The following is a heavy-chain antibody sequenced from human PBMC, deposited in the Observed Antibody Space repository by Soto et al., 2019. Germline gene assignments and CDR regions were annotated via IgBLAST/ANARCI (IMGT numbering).Heavy chain of an antibody. J-gene: IGHJ6*02. V-gene: IGHV2-70*01. Sequence: SGPTLVNPTQTLTLTCTFSGFSLSTSGMCVSWIRQPPGKALEWLAFIDWVDDKYYSTSLKTRLTISEDTSKNQVVLTMTNMDPVDTATYYCARIVVVTAPTYYYYGVDVWGQGTTVTVSS. D-gene: IGHD2-21*02. CDR3: ARIVVVTAPTYYYYGVDV. CDR2: IDWVDDK. CDR1: GFSLSTSGMC.